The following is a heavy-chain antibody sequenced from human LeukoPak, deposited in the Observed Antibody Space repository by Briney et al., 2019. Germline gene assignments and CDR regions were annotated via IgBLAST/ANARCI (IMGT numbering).Heavy chain of an antibody. CDR2: ISSSSSYI. CDR3: ARGPKYGDYDARENFDY. CDR1: GFTFSSYS. D-gene: IGHD4-17*01. V-gene: IGHV3-21*01. J-gene: IGHJ4*02. Sequence: GGSLRLSCAASGFTFSSYSMNWVRQAPGKGLEWVSSISSSSSYIYYADSVKGRFTISRDNAKNSLYLQMNSLRAEDTAVYYCARGPKYGDYDARENFDYWGQGTLVTVSS.